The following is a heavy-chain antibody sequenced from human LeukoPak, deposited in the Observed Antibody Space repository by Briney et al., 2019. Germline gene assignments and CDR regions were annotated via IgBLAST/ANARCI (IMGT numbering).Heavy chain of an antibody. CDR3: AKALGATLVHDFDY. D-gene: IGHD1-26*01. Sequence: PSETLSLTCAVYGGSFSGDYWSWLRQPPGKGREWVGEINHSGSTNYNPSLKSRVTISLDSSKNQFSLKLSSVTAADTAVYYCAKALGATLVHDFDYWGQGTLVTVSS. V-gene: IGHV4-34*01. CDR2: INHSGST. CDR1: GGSFSGDY. J-gene: IGHJ4*02.